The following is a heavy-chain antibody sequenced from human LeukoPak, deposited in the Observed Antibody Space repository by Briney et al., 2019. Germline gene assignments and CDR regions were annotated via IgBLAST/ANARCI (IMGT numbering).Heavy chain of an antibody. Sequence: ASVKVSCKASGYTFTSYAMNWVRQAPGQGLEWMGWISAYNGNTNYAQKLQGRATMTTDTSTSTAYMELRSLRSDDTAVYYCARADSYGYYYYMDVWGKGTTVTVSS. CDR1: GYTFTSYA. CDR3: ARADSYGYYYYMDV. J-gene: IGHJ6*03. CDR2: ISAYNGNT. D-gene: IGHD5-18*01. V-gene: IGHV1-18*01.